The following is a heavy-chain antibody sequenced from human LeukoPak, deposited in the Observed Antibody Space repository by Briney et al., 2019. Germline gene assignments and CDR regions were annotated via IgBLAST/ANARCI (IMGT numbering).Heavy chain of an antibody. Sequence: ASVKVSCKASGYTFTSYGISWVRQAPGQGLEWMVWISAYNGNTNYAQKLQGRVTMTTDTSTSTAYMELRSLRSDDTAVYYCARGRVAATGSYYYYGMDVWGQGTTVTVSS. CDR1: GYTFTSYG. V-gene: IGHV1-18*01. CDR3: ARGRVAATGSYYYYGMDV. CDR2: ISAYNGNT. D-gene: IGHD2-15*01. J-gene: IGHJ6*02.